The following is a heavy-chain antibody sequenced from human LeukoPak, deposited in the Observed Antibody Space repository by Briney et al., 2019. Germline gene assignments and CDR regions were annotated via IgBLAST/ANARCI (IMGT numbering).Heavy chain of an antibody. CDR2: IKQDGSEK. CDR1: GFTFSTYW. CDR3: ARVGGAYYGSGSYYSGY. J-gene: IGHJ4*02. V-gene: IGHV3-7*01. D-gene: IGHD3-10*01. Sequence: GGSLRLSCAASGFTFSTYWMSWVRQAPGKGLEWVANIKQDGSEKYYVDSVKGRFTISRDNAKNSLYLQMNSLRAEDTAVYYCARVGGAYYGSGSYYSGYWGQGTLVTVSS.